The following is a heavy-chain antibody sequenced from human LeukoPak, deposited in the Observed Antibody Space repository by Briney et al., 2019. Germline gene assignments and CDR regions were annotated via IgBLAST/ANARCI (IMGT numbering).Heavy chain of an antibody. CDR3: ARGDTYCSSISCPRLYYGMDV. CDR2: IKQDGSEK. D-gene: IGHD2-2*01. V-gene: IGHV3-7*01. CDR1: GFTFSSYW. J-gene: IGHJ6*02. Sequence: GGSLRLSCAASGFTFSSYWMSWVRQAPGKGLEWVANIKQDGSEKYYVDSVKGRFTISRDNAKNSLYLQMNSLRAEDTAVYYCARGDTYCSSISCPRLYYGMDVWGQGTTVTVSS.